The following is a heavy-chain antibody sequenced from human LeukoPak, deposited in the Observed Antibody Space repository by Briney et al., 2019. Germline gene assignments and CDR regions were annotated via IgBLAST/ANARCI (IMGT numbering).Heavy chain of an antibody. CDR2: ISSSSSYI. D-gene: IGHD6-13*01. V-gene: IGHV3-21*01. Sequence: KPGGSLRLSCAASGFTFSSYSMNWVRQAPGKGLEWVSSISSSSSYIYYADSVKGRFTISRDNAKNLLYLHMNSLRAEDTAVYYCARGGTVAAGTNYYWGQGTLLTVSS. CDR1: GFTFSSYS. J-gene: IGHJ4*02. CDR3: ARGGTVAAGTNYY.